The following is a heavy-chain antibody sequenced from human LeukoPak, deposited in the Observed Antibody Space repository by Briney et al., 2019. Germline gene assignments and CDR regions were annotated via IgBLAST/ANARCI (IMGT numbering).Heavy chain of an antibody. CDR1: GYSFTDYW. D-gene: IGHD3-10*01. CDR2: IYPGDSDT. J-gene: IGHJ4*02. CDR3: AVGTFGSGSFYGPPFDF. V-gene: IGHV5-51*01. Sequence: GASLKISCKGSGYSFTDYWIGWVCPMPGKGLEWVGIIYPGDSDTRYSPSFQGQVTISADKSISTAYLQWDSLKASDTAMYYCAVGTFGSGSFYGPPFDFWGQGTLVTVSP.